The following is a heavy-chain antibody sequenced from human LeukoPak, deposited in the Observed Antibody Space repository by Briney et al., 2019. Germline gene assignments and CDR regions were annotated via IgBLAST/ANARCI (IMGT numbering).Heavy chain of an antibody. CDR2: ISSSSSYI. J-gene: IGHJ6*02. CDR3: ARDNLGYCSSTSCHGYYYYYGMDV. CDR1: GFTFSSYS. Sequence: GGSLRLSCAASGFTFSSYSMNWVRQAPGKGLEWVSSISSSSSYICYADSVKGRFTISRDNAKNSLYLQMNSLRAEDTAVYYCARDNLGYCSSTSCHGYYYYYGMDVWGQGTTVTVSS. V-gene: IGHV3-21*01. D-gene: IGHD2-2*01.